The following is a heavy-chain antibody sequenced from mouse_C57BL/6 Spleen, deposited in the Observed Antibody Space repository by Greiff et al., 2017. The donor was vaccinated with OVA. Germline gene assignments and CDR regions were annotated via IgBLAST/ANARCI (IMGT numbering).Heavy chain of an antibody. CDR1: GYSITSGYY. CDR2: ISYDGSN. V-gene: IGHV3-6*01. D-gene: IGHD1-1*01. J-gene: IGHJ1*03. Sequence: EVKLMESGPGLVKPSQSLSLTCSVTGYSITSGYYWNWIRQFPGNKLEWMGYISYDGSNNYNPSLKNRISITRDTSKNQFFLKLNSVTTEDTATYYCARAGYGSSYWYFDVWGTGTTVTVSS. CDR3: ARAGYGSSYWYFDV.